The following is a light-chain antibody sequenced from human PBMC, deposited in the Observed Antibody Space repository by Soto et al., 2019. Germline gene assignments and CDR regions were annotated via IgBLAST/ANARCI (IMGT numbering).Light chain of an antibody. V-gene: IGKV3-20*01. Sequence: EIVLTQSPGTLSLSPGERVTLSCRASQSVTRSFLAWYQQKPGQAPRLLIYGASSRATGIPDRFSGSGSGTDFPLTISRREPEDVAVYYCHQYGSSPNTFGQGTKVEIK. CDR3: HQYGSSPNT. CDR2: GAS. J-gene: IGKJ1*01. CDR1: QSVTRSF.